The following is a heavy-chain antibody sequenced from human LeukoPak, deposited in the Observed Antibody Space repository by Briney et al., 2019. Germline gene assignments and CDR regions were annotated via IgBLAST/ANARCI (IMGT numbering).Heavy chain of an antibody. CDR2: INVDGTQK. CDR1: GFSFDNFW. D-gene: IGHD3-10*01. J-gene: IGHJ4*02. Sequence: PGGSLRLSCAASGFSFDNFWMTWVRQVPGEGLEWVANINVDGTQKNCVDSLKGRFTISRDNAGNSLYLQMNSLRAEDTAVYYCARDRRGFFDQWGQGTLVTVSS. V-gene: IGHV3-7*01. CDR3: ARDRRGFFDQ.